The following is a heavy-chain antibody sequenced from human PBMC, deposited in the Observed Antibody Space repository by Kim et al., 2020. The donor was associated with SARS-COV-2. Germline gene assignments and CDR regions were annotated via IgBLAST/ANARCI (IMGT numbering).Heavy chain of an antibody. J-gene: IGHJ4*02. CDR2: ISSSGSTI. D-gene: IGHD1-26*01. Sequence: GGSLRLSCAASGFTFSDYYISWIRQAPGKGLEWVSYISSSGSTIYYADSVKGRFTISRDNAKNSLYLQMNSLRAEDTAVYYCARGLRGGSYWGWFFDYWGQGTLVTVSS. V-gene: IGHV3-11*01. CDR1: GFTFSDYY. CDR3: ARGLRGGSYWGWFFDY.